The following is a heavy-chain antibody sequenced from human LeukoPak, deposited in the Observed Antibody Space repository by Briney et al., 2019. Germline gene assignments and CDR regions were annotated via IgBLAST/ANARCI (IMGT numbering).Heavy chain of an antibody. Sequence: KSSETLSLTCTVSGGSISSYYWSWIRQPPGEGLEWIGYIYYSGSTNYDPSLKSRVTISVDTSKNQFSLKLSSVTAADTAVYYCASRAHLKTIDFWSGYRDYWGQGTLVTVSS. CDR2: IYYSGST. D-gene: IGHD3-3*01. J-gene: IGHJ4*02. CDR1: GGSISSYY. V-gene: IGHV4-59*12. CDR3: ASRAHLKTIDFWSGYRDY.